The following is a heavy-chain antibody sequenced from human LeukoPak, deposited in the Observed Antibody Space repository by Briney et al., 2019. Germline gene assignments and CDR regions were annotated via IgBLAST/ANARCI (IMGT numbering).Heavy chain of an antibody. CDR1: GFTVSSNY. V-gene: IGHV3-53*01. CDR3: ARGKSEGAFDI. Sequence: GGSLRLSCAASGFTVSSNYMTWVRQAPGKGLEWVSVIYSGGSTHYADSVEGRFTISRDISKNTLYLQMNSLRAEDMAVYYCARGKSEGAFDIWGQGTMVTVSS. J-gene: IGHJ3*02. D-gene: IGHD3-3*01. CDR2: IYSGGST.